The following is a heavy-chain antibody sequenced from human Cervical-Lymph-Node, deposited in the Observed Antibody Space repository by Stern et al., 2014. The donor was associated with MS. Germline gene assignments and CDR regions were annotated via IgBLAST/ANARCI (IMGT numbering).Heavy chain of an antibody. CDR1: GFPFSNYA. Sequence: EVQLVESGGGLVQPGGSLTLSCATSGFPFSNYAMTWVRQAPGQGLEWVSGSGSDGGTHYAESVKGRFTISRDNSKNTLYLQMNSLRAEDTAVYYCGKDIHNWSADSWGQGTLVTVSS. D-gene: IGHD1-20*01. J-gene: IGHJ4*02. CDR2: SGSDGGT. V-gene: IGHV3-23*04. CDR3: GKDIHNWSADS.